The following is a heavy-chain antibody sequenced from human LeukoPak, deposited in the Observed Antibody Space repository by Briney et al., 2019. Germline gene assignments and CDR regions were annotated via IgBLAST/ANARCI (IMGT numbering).Heavy chain of an antibody. J-gene: IGHJ5*02. CDR1: GYTFTGYY. CDR2: INPNSGGT. D-gene: IGHD6-13*01. V-gene: IGHV1-2*02. Sequence: ASVKVSCKASGYTFTGYYMHWVRQAPGQGLEWMGWINPNSGGTNYAQKFQGRVTMTRDTSISTAYMELSRLRSDDTAVYYCARECSIAAAGTEGFWFDPWGQGTLVTVSS. CDR3: ARECSIAAAGTEGFWFDP.